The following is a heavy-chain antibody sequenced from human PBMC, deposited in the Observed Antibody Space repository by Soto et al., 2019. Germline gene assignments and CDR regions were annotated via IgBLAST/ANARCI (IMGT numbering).Heavy chain of an antibody. CDR1: EGTFSAYA. Sequence: QVQLVQSGAEVKKPGSSVKSSSRASEGTFSAYAISWVRQAPGQGFEGMGGITPIFGTANYAQKFQGRVTITADESTSTAYMELSSLRSEDTAVYYCAREGGYSYGAYAFDIWGQGTMVTVSS. J-gene: IGHJ3*02. V-gene: IGHV1-69*12. D-gene: IGHD5-18*01. CDR3: AREGGYSYGAYAFDI. CDR2: ITPIFGTA.